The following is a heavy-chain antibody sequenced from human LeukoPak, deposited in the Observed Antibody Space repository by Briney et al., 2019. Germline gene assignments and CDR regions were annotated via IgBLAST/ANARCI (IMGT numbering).Heavy chain of an antibody. CDR2: MSGRSSHI. V-gene: IGHV3-21*01. D-gene: IGHD3-16*01. J-gene: IGHJ1*01. CDR1: GFSFSDYD. Sequence: PGESLRLSCSASGFSFSDYDMNWVRQAPGKGLEWVCAMSGRSSHIYYGESVKGRFTISRDNAKYSLYLQMDSLGVEDTAVYYCGRAFPPLRTSSAGDLWGQGTLVIVSS. CDR3: GRAFPPLRTSSAGDL.